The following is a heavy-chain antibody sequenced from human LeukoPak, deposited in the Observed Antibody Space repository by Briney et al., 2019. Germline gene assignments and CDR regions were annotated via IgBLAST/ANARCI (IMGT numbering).Heavy chain of an antibody. CDR2: ISSSGSTI. J-gene: IGHJ3*02. CDR1: GFTFSDYY. CDR3: VRDWDYGDYFGYGAAFDI. D-gene: IGHD4-17*01. Sequence: GGSLRLSCAASGFTFSDYYMSWIRQAPGKGLEWVSYISSSGSTIYYADSVKGRFTISRDNAKNSLYLQMNSLRAEDTAVYYCVRDWDYGDYFGYGAAFDIWGQGTMVTVSS. V-gene: IGHV3-11*04.